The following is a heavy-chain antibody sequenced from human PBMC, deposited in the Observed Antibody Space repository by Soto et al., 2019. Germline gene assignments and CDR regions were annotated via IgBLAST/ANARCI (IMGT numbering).Heavy chain of an antibody. CDR1: GGSFSSYA. CDR2: IIPIFGTP. J-gene: IGHJ4*02. V-gene: IGHV1-69*13. CDR3: AREYRSSSGRFDN. Sequence: GASVKVSCKASGGSFSSYAISWVRQAPGQGLEWVGGIIPIFGTPSYAQKFQGRVTITADESTSTAYMELSSLRSEDAAVYYCAREYRSSSGRFDNWGQGTLVTVSS. D-gene: IGHD6-6*01.